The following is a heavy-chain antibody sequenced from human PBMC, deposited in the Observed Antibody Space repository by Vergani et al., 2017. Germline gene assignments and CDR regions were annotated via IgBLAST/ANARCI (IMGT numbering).Heavy chain of an antibody. CDR1: GFTVSSNY. J-gene: IGHJ6*03. Sequence: EVQLVESGGGLIQPGGSLRLSCAASGFTVSSNYMSWVRQAPGKGLEWVSVIYSGGSPYYADSVKGRFTISRDNSKNTLYLQMNSLRAEDTAVYYCASSIAANELGRVYYYYYMDVWGKGTTVTVSS. V-gene: IGHV3-53*01. CDR2: IYSGGSP. D-gene: IGHD6-13*01. CDR3: ASSIAANELGRVYYYYYMDV.